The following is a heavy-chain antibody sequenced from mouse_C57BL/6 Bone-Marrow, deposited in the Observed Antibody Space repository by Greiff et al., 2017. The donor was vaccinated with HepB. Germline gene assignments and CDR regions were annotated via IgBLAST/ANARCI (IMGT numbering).Heavy chain of an antibody. Sequence: QVQLQQPGAELVKPGASVKLSCKASGYTFTSYWMHWVKQRPGRGLEWIGRIDPNSGGTKYNEKFKSKATLTVDKPSSTAYMQLSSLTSEDSAVYECARGGDYITTVVATRSFAYWGQGTLVTVSA. V-gene: IGHV1-72*01. CDR2: IDPNSGGT. D-gene: IGHD1-1*01. CDR1: GYTFTSYW. J-gene: IGHJ3*01. CDR3: ARGGDYITTVVATRSFAY.